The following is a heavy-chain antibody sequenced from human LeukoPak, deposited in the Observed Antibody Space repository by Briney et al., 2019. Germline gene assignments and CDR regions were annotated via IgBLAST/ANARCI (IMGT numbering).Heavy chain of an antibody. CDR3: AREGYSGYEVWFDP. V-gene: IGHV1-8*01. CDR2: MNPNSGNT. D-gene: IGHD5-12*01. Sequence: ASVKVSCKASGYTFTSYDVNWVRQATGQGLEWMGWMNPNSGNTGYAQKFQGRVTMTRNTSISTAYMELSSLRSEDTAVYYCAREGYSGYEVWFDPWGQGTLVTVSS. CDR1: GYTFTSYD. J-gene: IGHJ5*02.